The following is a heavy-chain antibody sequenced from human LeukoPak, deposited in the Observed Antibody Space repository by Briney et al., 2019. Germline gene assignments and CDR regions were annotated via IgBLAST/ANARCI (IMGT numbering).Heavy chain of an antibody. CDR3: AKDKRWLLINLPDY. Sequence: GGSLRLSCAASGFTFSSYGMHWVRQAPGKGLEWVAVISYDGSNKYYADSVKGRFTISRDNSKNTLYLQMNSLRAEDTAVYYCAKDKRWLLINLPDYWGQGTLVTVSS. CDR2: ISYDGSNK. V-gene: IGHV3-30*18. J-gene: IGHJ4*02. CDR1: GFTFSSYG. D-gene: IGHD5-24*01.